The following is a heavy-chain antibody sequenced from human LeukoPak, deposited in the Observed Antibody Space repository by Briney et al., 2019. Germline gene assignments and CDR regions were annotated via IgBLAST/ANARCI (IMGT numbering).Heavy chain of an antibody. CDR3: ARAVGRGGGFDY. V-gene: IGHV3-72*01. CDR2: TRNKANSYTT. CDR1: GFTFSDHY. D-gene: IGHD3-10*01. J-gene: IGHJ4*02. Sequence: GRSLRLSCAASGFTFSDHYMDWLRQATGKGLEWVGRTRNKANSYTTEYAASVKGRFTISRDDSKNSLYLQMNSLKTEDTAVYYCARAVGRGGGFDYWGQGTLVTVSS.